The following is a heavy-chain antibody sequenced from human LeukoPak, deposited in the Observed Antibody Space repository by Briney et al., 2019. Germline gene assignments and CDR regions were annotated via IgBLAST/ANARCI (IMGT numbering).Heavy chain of an antibody. V-gene: IGHV1-69*13. CDR1: GGTFSSYA. CDR2: IIPIFGTA. Sequence: ASVKVSCKASGGTFSSYAISWVRQAPGQGLEWMGGIIPIFGTANYAQKFQGRVTITADESTSTAYMKLSSLRSEDTAVYYCARDRIPSPDAFDIWGQGTMVTVSS. CDR3: ARDRIPSPDAFDI. J-gene: IGHJ3*02.